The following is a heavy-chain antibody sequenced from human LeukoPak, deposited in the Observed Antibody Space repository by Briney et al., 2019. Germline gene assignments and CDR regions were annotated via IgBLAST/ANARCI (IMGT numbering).Heavy chain of an antibody. V-gene: IGHV4-59*08. J-gene: IGHJ4*02. CDR1: GGSISSYY. CDR3: ARHLSRGYSYGV. CDR2: IYYSGST. D-gene: IGHD5-18*01. Sequence: SETLSLTCTVSGGSISSYYWSWIRQPPGKGLEWIGYIYYSGSTSYNPSLKSRVTISVDTSKNQFSLKLSSVTAADTAVYYCARHLSRGYSYGVWGQGTLVTVSS.